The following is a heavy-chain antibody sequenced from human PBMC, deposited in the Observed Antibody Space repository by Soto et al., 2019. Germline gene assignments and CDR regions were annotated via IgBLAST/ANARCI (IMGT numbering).Heavy chain of an antibody. CDR2: IIPIFGTA. J-gene: IGHJ6*02. D-gene: IGHD3-10*01. CDR1: GGTFSSYA. CDR3: ARVVYGSGSDERSYYYGMDV. Sequence: QVQLVQSGAEVKKPGSSVKVSCKASGGTFSSYAISWVRQAPGQGLEWMGGIIPIFGTANYAQKFQGRVTITADESTSTAYMELSSLRSEDTAVYYCARVVYGSGSDERSYYYGMDVWGQGTTVTVSS. V-gene: IGHV1-69*01.